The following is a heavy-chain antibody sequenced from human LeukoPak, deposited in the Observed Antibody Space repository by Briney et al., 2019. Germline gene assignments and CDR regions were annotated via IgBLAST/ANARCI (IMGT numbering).Heavy chain of an antibody. J-gene: IGHJ5*02. Sequence: SETLSLTCTVSGGSISSSRYYWGWIRQPPGKGLEWIGSIYYSGSTYYNPSLKSRVTISVDTSKNQFSLKLSSVTAADTAVYYCARDAVSLANWFDPWGQGTLVTVSS. CDR2: IYYSGST. V-gene: IGHV4-39*01. CDR1: GGSISSSRYY. CDR3: ARDAVSLANWFDP.